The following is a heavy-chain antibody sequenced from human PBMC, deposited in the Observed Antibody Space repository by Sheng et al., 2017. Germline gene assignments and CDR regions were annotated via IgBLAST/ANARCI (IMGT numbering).Heavy chain of an antibody. CDR2: ISYDGSNK. D-gene: IGHD4-17*01. CDR1: GFTFSSYA. J-gene: IGHJ4*02. Sequence: QVQLVESGGGVVQPGRSLRLSCAASGFTFSSYAMHWVRQAPGKGLEWVAVISYDGSNKYYADSVKGRFTISRDNSKNTLYLQMNSLRAEDTAVYYCARSRLTVTRGPHYWGQGTLVTVSS. V-gene: IGHV3-30-3*01. CDR3: ARSRLTVTRGPHY.